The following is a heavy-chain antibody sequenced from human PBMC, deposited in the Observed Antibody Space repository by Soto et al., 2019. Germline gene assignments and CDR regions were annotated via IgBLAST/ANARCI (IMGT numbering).Heavy chain of an antibody. CDR1: GFTFSSYG. CDR3: ARVYCGGDCYSWYFDY. V-gene: IGHV3-33*01. D-gene: IGHD2-21*02. CDR2: IWYDGSNK. J-gene: IGHJ4*02. Sequence: QVQLVESGGGVVQPGRSLRLSCAASGFTFSSYGMHWVRQAPGKGLEWVAVIWYDGSNKYYADSVKGRFTISRDNSKNTLYLQMNSLRAEDTAVYYCARVYCGGDCYSWYFDYWGQGTLVTVSS.